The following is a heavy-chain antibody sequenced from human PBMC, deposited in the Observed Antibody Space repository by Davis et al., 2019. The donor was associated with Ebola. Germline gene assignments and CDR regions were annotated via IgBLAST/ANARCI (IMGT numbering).Heavy chain of an antibody. CDR2: ISGSVGNT. D-gene: IGHD6-6*01. V-gene: IGHV3-23*01. CDR3: AKGGSSSGRGGYFDY. CDR1: GFNFRSYA. Sequence: PGGSLRLSCAASGFNFRSYAMSWVRQAPGKGLEWVSGISGSVGNTYYADSVKGRFTISRDNSKNTLYLQMNSLRAEDTAVYYCAKGGSSSGRGGYFDYWGQGTLVTVSS. J-gene: IGHJ4*02.